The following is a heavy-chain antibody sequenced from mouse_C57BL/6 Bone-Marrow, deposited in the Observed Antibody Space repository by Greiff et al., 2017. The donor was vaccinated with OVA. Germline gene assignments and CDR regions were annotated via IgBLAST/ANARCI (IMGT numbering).Heavy chain of an antibody. CDR1: GYTFTSYD. CDR3: ARSGDRGYFDY. V-gene: IGHV1-85*01. CDR2: IYPRDGST. D-gene: IGHD3-3*01. J-gene: IGHJ2*01. Sequence: VQLQQSGPELVKPGASVKLSCKASGYTFTSYDINWVKQRPGQGLEWIGWIYPRDGSTKYNQKFKDKATLTADKSSSTAYMQLSSLTYEDSAVYYCARSGDRGYFDYWGQGTTLTVSS.